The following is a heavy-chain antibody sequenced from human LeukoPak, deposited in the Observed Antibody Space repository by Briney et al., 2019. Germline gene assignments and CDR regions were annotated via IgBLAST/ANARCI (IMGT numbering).Heavy chain of an antibody. J-gene: IGHJ6*02. V-gene: IGHV4-59*08. CDR1: GGSISSYY. Sequence: SETLSLTCTVSGGSISSYYWSWIRQPPGKGLEWIGYIYYSGSTNYNPSLRSRVTISVDTSKNQFSLKLSSVTAADTAVYYCAAGTSIAAPTKYYYYYYGMDVWGQGTTVTVSS. D-gene: IGHD6-6*01. CDR3: AAGTSIAAPTKYYYYYYGMDV. CDR2: IYYSGST.